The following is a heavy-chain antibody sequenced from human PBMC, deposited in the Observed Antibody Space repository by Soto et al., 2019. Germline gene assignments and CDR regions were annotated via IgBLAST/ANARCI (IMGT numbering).Heavy chain of an antibody. J-gene: IGHJ4*02. CDR1: GFAFSSYS. CDR2: ISSDGGLS. V-gene: IGHV3-30-3*01. CDR3: AREVVTTKWYFDN. Sequence: GGSLRLSCATSGFAFSSYSMHWFRQAPGKELEWVAVISSDGGLSFYADSVKGRFIISRDNPKGTVSLQMNSLRLEDTAVYYSAREVVTTKWYFDNGGQGIMVTVSS. D-gene: IGHD2-21*02.